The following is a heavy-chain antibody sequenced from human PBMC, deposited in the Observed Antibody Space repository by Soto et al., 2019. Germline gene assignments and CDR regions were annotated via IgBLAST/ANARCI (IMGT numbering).Heavy chain of an antibody. V-gene: IGHV3-30-3*01. CDR3: ARALDFWRAYFDN. J-gene: IGHJ4*02. Sequence: PGGSLRLSCAASGFTFSSYAMHWVRQAPGKGLEWVAVISYDGSNKYYADSVKGRFTISRDNSKNTLYLQMNSLRTEDTAVCYCARALDFWRAYFDNWGQGTLVTVSS. CDR1: GFTFSSYA. CDR2: ISYDGSNK. D-gene: IGHD3-3*01.